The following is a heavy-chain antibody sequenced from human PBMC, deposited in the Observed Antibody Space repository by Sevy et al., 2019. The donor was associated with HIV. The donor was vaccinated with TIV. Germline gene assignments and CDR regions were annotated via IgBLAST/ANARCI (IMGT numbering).Heavy chain of an antibody. Sequence: GGSLRLSCAASGFSFSDYYMSWIRQAPGKGLEWVSYISSSGGTVYYADSVKGLFTTSRDNARNSLHLQMNSLRAEDTAVYYCAREQVAAYIDYWGQGALVTVSS. V-gene: IGHV3-11*01. CDR2: ISSSGGTV. CDR3: AREQVAAYIDY. D-gene: IGHD2-15*01. CDR1: GFSFSDYY. J-gene: IGHJ4*02.